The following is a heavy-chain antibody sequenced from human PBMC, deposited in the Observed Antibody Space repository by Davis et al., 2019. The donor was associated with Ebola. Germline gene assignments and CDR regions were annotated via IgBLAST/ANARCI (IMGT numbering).Heavy chain of an antibody. CDR2: IYSGGST. Sequence: PGGSLRLSCAASGFTFSSNYMSWVHQAPGKGLEWVSFIYSGGSTYYADSVKGRFTISRDNSKNTLYLQMNSLRAEDTAVYYCAKDGSSVIPSYYFDYWGQGTLVTVSS. CDR1: GFTFSSNY. D-gene: IGHD3-10*01. J-gene: IGHJ4*02. V-gene: IGHV3-66*01. CDR3: AKDGSSVIPSYYFDY.